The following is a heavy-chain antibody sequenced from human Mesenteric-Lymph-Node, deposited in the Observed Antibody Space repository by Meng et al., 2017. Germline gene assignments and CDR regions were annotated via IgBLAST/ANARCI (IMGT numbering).Heavy chain of an antibody. J-gene: IGHJ4*02. V-gene: IGHV3-30*03. CDR3: FWLGESHN. CDR2: ILYDGSNK. CDR1: GFTFASYA. D-gene: IGHD3-10*01. Sequence: VQLVESGGGLVKPGGSLSLSCAASGFTFASYAMHWVRQAPGKGLEWVAVILYDGSNKFYADSVKGRFTISRDNSRNTLYLQMNSLRPEDTAVYYCFWLGESHNWGQGALVTVSS.